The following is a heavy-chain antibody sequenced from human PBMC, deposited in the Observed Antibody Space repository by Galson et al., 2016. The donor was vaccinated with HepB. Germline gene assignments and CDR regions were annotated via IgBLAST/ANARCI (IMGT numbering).Heavy chain of an antibody. CDR1: GGSFSSYA. Sequence: SVKVSCKASGGSFSSYAINWLRQAPGQGPEWMGGVIPIFGTANYARNFQGRVTITADKFTSTAYMELTNLRSDDTAVYYCAGKRKIVIVPVALPEYYHLMDVWGQGTLVTVSS. CDR3: AGKRKIVIVPVALPEYYHLMDV. V-gene: IGHV1-69*06. D-gene: IGHD2-2*01. CDR2: VIPIFGTA. J-gene: IGHJ4*02.